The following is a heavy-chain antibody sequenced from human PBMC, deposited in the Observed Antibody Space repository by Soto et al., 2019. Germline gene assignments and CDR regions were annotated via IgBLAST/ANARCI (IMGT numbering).Heavy chain of an antibody. CDR2: INHSGST. D-gene: IGHD4-17*01. J-gene: IGHJ4*02. V-gene: IGHV4-34*01. Sequence: SETLSLTCAVYGGSFSGYYWSWIRQPPGKGLEWIGEINHSGSTNYNPSLKSRVTISVDTSKNQFSLKLSSVTAADTAVYYCARGTGVTTYLDYWGQGTLVTVSS. CDR1: GGSFSGYY. CDR3: ARGTGVTTYLDY.